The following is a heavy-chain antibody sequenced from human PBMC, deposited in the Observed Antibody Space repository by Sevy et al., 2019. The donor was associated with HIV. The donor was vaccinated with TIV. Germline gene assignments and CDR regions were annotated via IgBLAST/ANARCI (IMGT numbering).Heavy chain of an antibody. D-gene: IGHD5-18*01. V-gene: IGHV3-30*04. CDR2: ISYDGSNK. Sequence: GGSLRLSCAASGFTFSSYAMHWVRQAPGKGLEWVAVISYDGSNKYYADSVKGRFTISRDNSKNRLYLQMNGLGAEDTAGYYGASPAGGYSSFDYWGQGTLVTVSS. CDR1: GFTFSSYA. J-gene: IGHJ4*02. CDR3: ASPAGGYSSFDY.